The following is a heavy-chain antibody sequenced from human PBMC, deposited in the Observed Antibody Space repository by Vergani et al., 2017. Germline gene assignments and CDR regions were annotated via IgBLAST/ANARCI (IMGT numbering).Heavy chain of an antibody. D-gene: IGHD2-2*01. V-gene: IGHV3-30*02. Sequence: QVQLVESGGGVVQPGGSLRLSCAASGFSFSTYSMHWVRQAPGRGLELVAFLRYDGSNEYYGDAVKGRFIISRDNSKNMLSLEMHSLRPEDTAVYYCANSYCSSRSCYAFYGMEVWGQGTTVTVSS. J-gene: IGHJ6*02. CDR3: ANSYCSSRSCYAFYGMEV. CDR2: LRYDGSNE. CDR1: GFSFSTYS.